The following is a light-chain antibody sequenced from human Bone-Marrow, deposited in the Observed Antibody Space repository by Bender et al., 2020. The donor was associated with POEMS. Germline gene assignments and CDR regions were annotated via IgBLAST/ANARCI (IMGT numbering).Light chain of an antibody. V-gene: IGLV1-44*01. CDR1: SSNIGAHA. CDR3: AVWDDSLNGWV. CDR2: SSH. J-gene: IGLJ3*02. Sequence: QSVLTQPPSVSGAPGQRVTISCSGGSSNIGAHAVNWYQHLPGTAPKLLIYSSHRRPSEVPDRFSGSRSGTSASLAISGLQSEDEADYYCAVWDDSLNGWVFGGVTKLTVL.